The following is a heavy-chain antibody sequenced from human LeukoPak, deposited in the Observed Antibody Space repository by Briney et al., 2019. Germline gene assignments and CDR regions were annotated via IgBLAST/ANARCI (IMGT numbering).Heavy chain of an antibody. Sequence: SETLSLTCTVSGGSISSSSHYWSWIRQPPGKGLEWIGEINHSGSTNYNPSLKSRVTISVDTSKNQFSLKLSSVTAADTAVYYCAWRVVTATNLDYWGQGTLVTVSS. CDR1: GGSISSSSHY. J-gene: IGHJ4*02. CDR3: AWRVVTATNLDY. V-gene: IGHV4-39*07. D-gene: IGHD2-21*02. CDR2: INHSGST.